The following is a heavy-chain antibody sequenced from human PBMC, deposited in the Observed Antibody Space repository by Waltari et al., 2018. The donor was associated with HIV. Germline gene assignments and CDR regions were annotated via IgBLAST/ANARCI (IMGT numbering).Heavy chain of an antibody. V-gene: IGHV4-39*01. CDR3: ARLRFHSLYYFDS. J-gene: IGHJ4*02. CDR2: IYYSGTA. CDR1: GASISSSSYY. D-gene: IGHD3-16*01. Sequence: HLHLQESGPGLVTPSETLSLTCSVSGASISSSSYYWAWIRQPPGKGLEWIGAIYYSGTAYYNPSVKSRVSASLDASKNELSLKLTSVTATDTALYYCARLRFHSLYYFDSWGPGILVTVSS.